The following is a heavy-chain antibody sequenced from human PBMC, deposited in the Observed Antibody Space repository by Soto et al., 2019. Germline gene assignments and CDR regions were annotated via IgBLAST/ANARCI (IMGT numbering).Heavy chain of an antibody. CDR1: GFTFSSYG. CDR2: ISYDGSNK. D-gene: IGHD4-17*01. CDR3: ANEYGDPTNMDV. J-gene: IGHJ6*03. Sequence: QVQLVESGGGVVQPGRSLRLSCAASGFTFSSYGMHWVRQAPGKGLEWVAVISYDGSNKFYADSVKGRFTISRDNSKNTLYLQMNSLRAEDTAVYYCANEYGDPTNMDVWGKGTTVTVSS. V-gene: IGHV3-30*18.